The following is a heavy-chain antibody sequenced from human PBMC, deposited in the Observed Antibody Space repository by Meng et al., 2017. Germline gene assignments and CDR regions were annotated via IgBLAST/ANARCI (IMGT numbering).Heavy chain of an antibody. V-gene: IGHV1-69*02. J-gene: IGHJ4*02. CDR2: IIPILGIA. CDR3: ARLRGQSMVRGVLSDY. CDR1: GGTFSSYT. D-gene: IGHD3-10*01. Sequence: SVKVSCKASGGTFSSYTISWVRQAPGQGLEWMGRIIPILGIANYAQKFQGRVTITADKSTSTAYMELSSLRSDDTAVYYCARLRGQSMVRGVLSDYWGQGTLVTVSS.